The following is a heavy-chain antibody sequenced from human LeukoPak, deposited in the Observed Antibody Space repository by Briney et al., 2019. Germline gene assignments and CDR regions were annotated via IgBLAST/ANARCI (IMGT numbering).Heavy chain of an antibody. CDR3: AKDRCSNGVGCYYYYMDV. CDR2: IQYDGSNE. Sequence: GGSLRLSCAASRFTFSSYGKHWVRQAPGKELEWVAYIQYDGSNEQYADSVKGRFSISRDSSKNILYLQMNSLRAEDTAVYYCAKDRCSNGVGCYYYYMDVWGKGTTVTISS. CDR1: RFTFSSYG. J-gene: IGHJ6*03. D-gene: IGHD2-8*01. V-gene: IGHV3-30*02.